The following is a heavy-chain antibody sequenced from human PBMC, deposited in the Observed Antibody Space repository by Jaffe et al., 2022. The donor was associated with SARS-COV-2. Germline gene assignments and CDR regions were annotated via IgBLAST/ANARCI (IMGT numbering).Heavy chain of an antibody. CDR2: INPSGGST. CDR3: ARDGAGAGRELLLSSAFDI. J-gene: IGHJ3*02. Sequence: QVQLVQSGAEVKKPGASVKVSCKASGYTFTSYYMHWVRQAPGQGLEWMGIINPSGGSTSYAQKFQGRVTMTRDTSTSTVYMELSSLRSEDTAVYYCARDGAGAGRELLLSSAFDIWGQGTMVTVSS. V-gene: IGHV1-46*01. D-gene: IGHD1-26*01. CDR1: GYTFTSYY.